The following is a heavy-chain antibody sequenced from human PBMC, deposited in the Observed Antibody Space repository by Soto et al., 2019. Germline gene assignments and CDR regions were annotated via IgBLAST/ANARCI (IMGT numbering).Heavy chain of an antibody. CDR1: GGSFSGYY. Sequence: SETLSLTCAVYGGSFSGYYWSWIRQPPGKGLEWIGEINHSGSTNYNPSLKSRVTISVDTSKNQFSLKLSSVTAADTAVYYCARGGPYYDSSGYYHSRGRAVDYWGQGTLVTVSS. D-gene: IGHD3-22*01. CDR2: INHSGST. V-gene: IGHV4-34*01. CDR3: ARGGPYYDSSGYYHSRGRAVDY. J-gene: IGHJ4*02.